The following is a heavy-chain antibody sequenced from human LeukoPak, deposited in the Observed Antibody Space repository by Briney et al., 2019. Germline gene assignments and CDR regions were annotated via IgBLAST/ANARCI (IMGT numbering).Heavy chain of an antibody. Sequence: PSETLSLTCAVYGGSFSGYYWSWIRQPPGKGLEWIGEINHSGSTNYNPSLKSRVTISVDTSKNQFSLKLSSVTAADTAVYYCARDLYDCWSGYPYWGQGTLVTVSS. CDR2: INHSGST. CDR1: GGSFSGYY. CDR3: ARDLYDCWSGYPY. D-gene: IGHD3-3*01. V-gene: IGHV4-34*01. J-gene: IGHJ4*02.